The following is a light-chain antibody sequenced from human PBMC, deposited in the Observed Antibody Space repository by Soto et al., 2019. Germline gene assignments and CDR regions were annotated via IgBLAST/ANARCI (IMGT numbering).Light chain of an antibody. CDR3: NSYTSSSARV. V-gene: IGLV2-14*01. CDR1: SSDVGGYTY. Sequence: QSALTQPASVSGSPGQSITISCTGTSSDVGGYTYVSWYQQHPGKAPKLMIYEVSNRPSGVSNRFSGSKSGNTASLTISGLQAEDEADYYCNSYTSSSARVFGTGTKLTVL. J-gene: IGLJ1*01. CDR2: EVS.